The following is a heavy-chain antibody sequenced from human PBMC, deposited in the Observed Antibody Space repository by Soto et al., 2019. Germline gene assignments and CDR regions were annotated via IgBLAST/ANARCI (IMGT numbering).Heavy chain of an antibody. CDR2: ISYDGSNK. V-gene: IGHV3-30*18. D-gene: IGHD2-21*02. CDR1: GFTFSSYG. Sequence: QVQLVESGGGVVQPGRSLRLSCAASGFTFSSYGMHWVRQAPGKGLEWVAVISYDGSNKYYADSVKGRFTISRDNSKNQLYLHMSSLGAEDTAVYSFANHVVTEIFQHWGQGTLVTVSS. CDR3: ANHVVTEIFQH. J-gene: IGHJ1*01.